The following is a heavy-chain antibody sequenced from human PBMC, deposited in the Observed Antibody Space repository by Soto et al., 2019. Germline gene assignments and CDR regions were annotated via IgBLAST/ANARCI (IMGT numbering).Heavy chain of an antibody. Sequence: AASVKVSCKASGGTFSSYAISWVRQAPGQGLEWMGGIIPIFGTANYAQKFQGRVTITADESTSTAYMELSSLRSDDTAVYYCARVLGYCISTSCRPHDAFDIWGQGTMVTVSS. J-gene: IGHJ3*02. CDR3: ARVLGYCISTSCRPHDAFDI. V-gene: IGHV1-69*13. D-gene: IGHD2-2*01. CDR1: GGTFSSYA. CDR2: IIPIFGTA.